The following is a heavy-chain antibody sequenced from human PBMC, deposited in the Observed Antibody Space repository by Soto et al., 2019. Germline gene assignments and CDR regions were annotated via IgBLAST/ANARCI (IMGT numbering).Heavy chain of an antibody. CDR3: AREPEITVTTYYYYGMDV. D-gene: IGHD4-17*01. V-gene: IGHV4-31*03. Sequence: PSETLSLTCTVSGASVNSGGYYWNWVRLLPGRGLEWIGYIYFTGNTYYNPSLESRVTISLDTPQNQFSLELNSVSAADTAVYYCAREPEITVTTYYYYGMDVWGQGTTVTVSS. J-gene: IGHJ6*02. CDR2: IYFTGNT. CDR1: GASVNSGGYY.